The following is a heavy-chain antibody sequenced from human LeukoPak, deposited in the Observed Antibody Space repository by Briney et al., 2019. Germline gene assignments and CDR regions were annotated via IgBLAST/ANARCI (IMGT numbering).Heavy chain of an antibody. Sequence: PSETLSLTCTVSGGSISSGSYYWSWIRQPAGKGLEWIGRIYTSGSTNYNPSLKSRVTISVDTSKNQFPLKLSSVTAADTAVYYCARGSSGWYGHAFDIWGQGTMVTVSS. CDR1: GGSISSGSYY. V-gene: IGHV4-61*02. J-gene: IGHJ3*02. CDR3: ARGSSGWYGHAFDI. D-gene: IGHD6-19*01. CDR2: IYTSGST.